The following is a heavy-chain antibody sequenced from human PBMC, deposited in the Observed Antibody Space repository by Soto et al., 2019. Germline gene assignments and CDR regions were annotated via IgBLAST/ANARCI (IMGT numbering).Heavy chain of an antibody. Sequence: ASVKVSCKASGYTFTNYGVTWVRQAPGQGLECMGWISPHNGNTNYPQKFQGRVTMTTDTSTSIAYMELRSLRSDDTAVYYCARGSFGSYSYFGLDVWGQGTTVTVSS. D-gene: IGHD5-18*01. CDR2: ISPHNGNT. V-gene: IGHV1-18*04. J-gene: IGHJ6*02. CDR3: ARGSFGSYSYFGLDV. CDR1: GYTFTNYG.